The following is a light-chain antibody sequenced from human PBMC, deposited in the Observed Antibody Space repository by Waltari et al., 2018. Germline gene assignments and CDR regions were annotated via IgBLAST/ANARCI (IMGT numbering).Light chain of an antibody. Sequence: QSALTQTASVSGSPGQSITISCTGTTTDVGRYNYVSWYQQHPGKAPKVMIYDVNKRPSGVSHRFSGSKSGNTASLTISGLQAEDEADYYCCSYGGASTWVFGGGTKLTVL. CDR2: DVN. V-gene: IGLV2-23*02. CDR1: TTDVGRYNY. J-gene: IGLJ3*02. CDR3: CSYGGASTWV.